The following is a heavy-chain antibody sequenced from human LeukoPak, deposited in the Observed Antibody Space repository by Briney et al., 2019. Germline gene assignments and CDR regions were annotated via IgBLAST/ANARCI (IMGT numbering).Heavy chain of an antibody. CDR2: ISYDGSNK. J-gene: IGHJ4*02. D-gene: IGHD1-14*01. V-gene: IGHV3-30*04. CDR3: ARDRDRRYFDY. Sequence: QPGRSLRLSCAASGFTFSSYAMHWVRQAPGKGLEWVAVISYDGSNKYYADSVKGRFTISRDNSKNTLYLQMNSLRAEDTAVYYCARDRDRRYFDYWGQGTLVTVSP. CDR1: GFTFSSYA.